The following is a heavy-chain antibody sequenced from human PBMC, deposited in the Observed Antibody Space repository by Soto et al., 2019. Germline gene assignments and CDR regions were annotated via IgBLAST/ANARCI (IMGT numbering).Heavy chain of an antibody. CDR1: GFTFSDYY. D-gene: IGHD6-19*01. CDR2: ISSSSRYT. CDR3: ARDRAVVLYYYYGMDV. J-gene: IGHJ6*02. Sequence: LRLSFAASGFTFSDYYMSWIRQAPGKGLEWVSYISSSSRYTNYADSVKGRFTISRDNAKNSLYLQMNSLRAEDTAVYYCARDRAVVLYYYYGMDVWGQGTTVTVSS. V-gene: IGHV3-11*06.